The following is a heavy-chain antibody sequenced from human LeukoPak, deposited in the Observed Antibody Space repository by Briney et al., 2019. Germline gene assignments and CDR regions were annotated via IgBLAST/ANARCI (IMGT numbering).Heavy chain of an antibody. CDR3: AKGLAVAEPPFDI. V-gene: IGHV3-23*01. Sequence: HSGGSLRLSCAASGFTFSSYDMSWVRQAPGKGPEWVSGISGSGGTTYYADSVKGRFTISRDNSKNTLYLQMNSLRAEDTAVYYCAKGLAVAEPPFDIWGQGTMVTVSS. CDR1: GFTFSSYD. CDR2: ISGSGGTT. D-gene: IGHD6-19*01. J-gene: IGHJ3*02.